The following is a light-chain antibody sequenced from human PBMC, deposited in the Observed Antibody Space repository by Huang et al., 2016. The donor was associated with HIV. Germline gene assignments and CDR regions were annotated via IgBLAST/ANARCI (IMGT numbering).Light chain of an antibody. V-gene: IGKV3-11*01. CDR2: DAS. J-gene: IGKJ5*01. CDR1: QSVSIF. Sequence: EVVLTQSPATLSLSPGERATLSCRASQSVSIFLAWYQQKPGQAPRLLIYDASNRATGIPARFSGSGSGTDFTLSIRSLEPEDFAVYYCQQRAHWPPITFGQGTRLEIK. CDR3: QQRAHWPPIT.